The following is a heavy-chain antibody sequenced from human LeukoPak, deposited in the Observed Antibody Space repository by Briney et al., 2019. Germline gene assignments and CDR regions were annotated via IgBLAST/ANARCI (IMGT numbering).Heavy chain of an antibody. CDR1: KFTFSSYW. V-gene: IGHV3-74*01. D-gene: IGHD4-17*01. CDR2: INPDGSTT. Sequence: GGSLRLSCAASKFTFSSYWMHWVRQAPGKGLVWVSRINPDGSTTNYADSVKGRFTISRDNAKNSLYLQMNSLRAEDTALYYCAKNIGRGTVTNYGMDVWGQGTTVTVSS. CDR3: AKNIGRGTVTNYGMDV. J-gene: IGHJ6*02.